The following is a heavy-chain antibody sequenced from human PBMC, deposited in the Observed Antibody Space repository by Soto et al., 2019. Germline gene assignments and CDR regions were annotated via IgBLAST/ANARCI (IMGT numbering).Heavy chain of an antibody. CDR3: ERDGRQGLVEY. V-gene: IGHV3-48*04. J-gene: IGHJ4*02. Sequence: GRSLRLSCAASGFTFSSYSMNWVRQAPGKGLEWVSYISSSSSTIYYADSVKGRFTISRDNAKNSLYLQMNSLRAEDTAVYYCERDGRQGLVEYGGQGTLVTVSS. D-gene: IGHD6-19*01. CDR1: GFTFSSYS. CDR2: ISSSSSTI.